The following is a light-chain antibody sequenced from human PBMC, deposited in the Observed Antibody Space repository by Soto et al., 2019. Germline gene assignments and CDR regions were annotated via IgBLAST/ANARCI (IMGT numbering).Light chain of an antibody. CDR1: SSNIGSNY. V-gene: IGLV1-47*02. CDR3: AAWDDSLSAPV. CDR2: SHD. Sequence: QAVVTQPPSASGTPGQRVTISCSGSSSNIGSNYVYWYQQLPGTAPKLLIYSHDQRPSGVPDRFSGSKSGTSSSLAISGLRSEDEADYYCAAWDDSLSAPVFGGGTKVTVL. J-gene: IGLJ2*01.